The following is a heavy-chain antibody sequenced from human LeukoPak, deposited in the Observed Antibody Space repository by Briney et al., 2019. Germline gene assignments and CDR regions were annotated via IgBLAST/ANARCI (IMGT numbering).Heavy chain of an antibody. CDR2: IYYSGST. Sequence: SETLSLTCTVSNGSISGYYWSWIRHPPGKGLEWIGYIYYSGSTVYNPSLKSRVTLSVDTSKNQFSLDLSSVTSADTAVSYCANLDSSWYHFDYRGQGTLVTVSS. J-gene: IGHJ4*02. D-gene: IGHD6-13*01. CDR1: NGSISGYY. V-gene: IGHV4-59*01. CDR3: ANLDSSWYHFDY.